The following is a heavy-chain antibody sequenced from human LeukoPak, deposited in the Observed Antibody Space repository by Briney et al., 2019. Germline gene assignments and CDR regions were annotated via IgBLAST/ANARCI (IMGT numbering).Heavy chain of an antibody. J-gene: IGHJ4*02. V-gene: IGHV4-59*01. Sequence: SETLSLTCTVSGGSISSYYWSWIRQPPGKGPEWIGYIYYSGSTNYNPSLKSRVTISVDTSKNQFSLKLSSVTAADTAVYYCARTADILTGYYDECFDYWGQGTLVTVSS. CDR3: ARTADILTGYYDECFDY. CDR2: IYYSGST. CDR1: GGSISSYY. D-gene: IGHD3-9*01.